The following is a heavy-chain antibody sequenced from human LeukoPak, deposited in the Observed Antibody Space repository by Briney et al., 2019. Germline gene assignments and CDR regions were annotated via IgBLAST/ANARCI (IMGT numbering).Heavy chain of an antibody. J-gene: IGHJ4*01. V-gene: IGHV3-21*04. Sequence: PGGSLRLSCAASGFTFSSYSMNWVRQAPGKGLEWVSSISSSGSYIYYADSVKGRFTISRDNANKSLYLQLNSLRAEDTAVYFCARHRDYYDTWGHGTLVTVSS. CDR2: ISSSGSYI. CDR1: GFTFSSYS. CDR3: ARHRDYYDT. D-gene: IGHD3-22*01.